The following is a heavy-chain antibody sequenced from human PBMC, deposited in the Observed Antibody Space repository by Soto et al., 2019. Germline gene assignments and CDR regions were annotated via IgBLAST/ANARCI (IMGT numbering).Heavy chain of an antibody. V-gene: IGHV3-66*01. CDR3: AREDEAAGHSYYGMDV. CDR1: GFTVSSNY. J-gene: IGHJ6*02. D-gene: IGHD6-13*01. CDR2: IYSGGST. Sequence: EVQLVESGGGLVQPGGSLRLSCAASGFTVSSNYMSWVRQAPGKGLEWVSVIYSGGSTYYADSVKGRFTISRDNSKNTLYLQMNSLRAEDTAVYYCAREDEAAGHSYYGMDVCGRGTTVTVSS.